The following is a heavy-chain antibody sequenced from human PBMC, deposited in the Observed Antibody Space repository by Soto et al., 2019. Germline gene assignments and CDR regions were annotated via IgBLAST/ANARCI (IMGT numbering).Heavy chain of an antibody. D-gene: IGHD1-26*01. CDR1: GFTFSNSA. Sequence: QVQLVESGGGVVQPGRSLRLSCAASGFTFSNSAMHWVRQAPGKGLEWVAVISYDGSNKYYGDSVKGRFTISRDNSKKPLYLQLSSLRAEDTSVYFCARGGETAYRPGDYWGQGTLVTVSS. V-gene: IGHV3-30*04. CDR3: ARGGETAYRPGDY. J-gene: IGHJ4*02. CDR2: ISYDGSNK.